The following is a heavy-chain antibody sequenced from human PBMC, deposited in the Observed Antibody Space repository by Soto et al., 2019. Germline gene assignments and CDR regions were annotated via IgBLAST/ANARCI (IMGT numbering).Heavy chain of an antibody. CDR3: ASDPFEELLSPSYGTDV. V-gene: IGHV1-18*01. Sequence: QVQLVQSGAEVKKPGASVKVSCKASGYTFTSYGISWVRQAPGQGLEWMGWISAYNGNTKYAQKLQGRDTMTTDTSTSTAYMELRRLRSDVTAVYYCASDPFEELLSPSYGTDVWGQGTKVTVS. D-gene: IGHD1-7*01. CDR1: GYTFTSYG. J-gene: IGHJ6*02. CDR2: ISAYNGNT.